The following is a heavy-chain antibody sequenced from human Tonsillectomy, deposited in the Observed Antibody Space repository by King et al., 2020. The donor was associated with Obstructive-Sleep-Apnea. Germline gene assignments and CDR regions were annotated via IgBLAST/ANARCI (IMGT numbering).Heavy chain of an antibody. Sequence: VQLVESGGGLVQPGGSLRLSCVASGFTFSTYAMNWVRQAPGKGLEWVSTVSGSGGNTYYADSVKGRFTISRDNSKNTLYLQMHSLRAEDAAIYYCAKDLRVFAGLMFSSSWYLFDYWGQGTLVTVSS. CDR2: VSGSGGNT. J-gene: IGHJ4*02. D-gene: IGHD6-13*01. CDR3: AKDLRVFAGLMFSSSWYLFDY. CDR1: GFTFSTYA. V-gene: IGHV3-23*04.